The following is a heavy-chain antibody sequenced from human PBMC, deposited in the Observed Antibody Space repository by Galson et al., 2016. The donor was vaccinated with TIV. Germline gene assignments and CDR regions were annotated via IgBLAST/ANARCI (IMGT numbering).Heavy chain of an antibody. V-gene: IGHV3-23*01. Sequence: SLRLSCAASGFTFGSYAMNWVRQAPGKGLEWVSSIGGSGGSPYYADSVKGRFTISRDSYKDTVYLQMNSLRAEDTAMYFCAKDRQWIPSSLDYWGQGILVTVSS. D-gene: IGHD5-18*01. J-gene: IGHJ4*02. CDR3: AKDRQWIPSSLDY. CDR1: GFTFGSYA. CDR2: IGGSGGSP.